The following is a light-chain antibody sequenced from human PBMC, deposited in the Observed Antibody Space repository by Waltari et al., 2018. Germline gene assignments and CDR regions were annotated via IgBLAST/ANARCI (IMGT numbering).Light chain of an antibody. V-gene: IGKV1-39*01. CDR1: QNIDTY. CDR3: QQSYTTPRT. CDR2: AAS. J-gene: IGKJ1*01. Sequence: DIQMTQSPSSLSASVGDRVTITCRASQNIDTYLNWYHQKPGKVPKLLIYAASNLQNGVPSRFSGFGSGTDFTLIISSLQPEDFATYYCQQSYTTPRTFGQGTRVEIK.